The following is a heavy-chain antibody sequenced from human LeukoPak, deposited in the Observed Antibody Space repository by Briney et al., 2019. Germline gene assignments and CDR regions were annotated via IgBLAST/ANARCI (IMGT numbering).Heavy chain of an antibody. D-gene: IGHD3-10*01. CDR1: GGSISSSSYY. Sequence: PSETLSLTCTVSGGSISSSSYYWGWIRQPPGKGLEWIGSIYYSGSTYYNPSLKSRVTISVDTSKNQFSLKLSSVTAADTAVYYCARGRSGYYGSGSYYWFDPWGQGTLVTVSS. J-gene: IGHJ5*02. V-gene: IGHV4-39*07. CDR3: ARGRSGYYGSGSYYWFDP. CDR2: IYYSGST.